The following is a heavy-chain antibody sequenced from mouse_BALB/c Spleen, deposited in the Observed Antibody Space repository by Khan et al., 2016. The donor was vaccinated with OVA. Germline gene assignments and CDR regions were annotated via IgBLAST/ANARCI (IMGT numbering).Heavy chain of an antibody. CDR2: IRLKSNNYTT. Sequence: VQLKESGGGLVQPGGSMKLSCVASGFTFSNYWMNWVRQSPEKGLEWVAEIRLKSNNYTTHYAESVKGRFTISRDDSKRGVYLQMNNLRAEDTGIYYCPLPPWFAYWGQGTLVTVSA. CDR1: GFTFSNYW. V-gene: IGHV6-6*02. CDR3: PLPPWFAY. J-gene: IGHJ3*01.